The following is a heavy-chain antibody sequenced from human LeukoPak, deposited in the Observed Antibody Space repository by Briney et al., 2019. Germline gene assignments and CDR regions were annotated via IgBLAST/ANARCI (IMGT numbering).Heavy chain of an antibody. Sequence: GGSLRLSCGASGFTFSSYSMNWVRQAPGKGLEWVSYISSSSSTIYYADSVKGRFTTSRDNAKDSLYLQMNSLRDEDTAVYYCARGFWSGYSFDYWGQGTLVTVSS. D-gene: IGHD3-3*01. CDR1: GFTFSSYS. V-gene: IGHV3-48*02. CDR2: ISSSSSTI. CDR3: ARGFWSGYSFDY. J-gene: IGHJ4*02.